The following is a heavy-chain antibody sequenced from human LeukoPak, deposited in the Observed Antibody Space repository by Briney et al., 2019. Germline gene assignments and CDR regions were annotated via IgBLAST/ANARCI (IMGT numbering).Heavy chain of an antibody. CDR3: ARGQIVVVVAATLSWVWYFDY. CDR1: GVSFSGYY. J-gene: IGHJ4*02. D-gene: IGHD2-15*01. V-gene: IGHV4-34*01. Sequence: SETLSLTCAVYGVSFSGYYWSWLRQPPGKGLEWMGEITHSGNTNYNPSLKSRLTISVDTSKNQFSLKLSSVTAADTAVYYWARGQIVVVVAATLSWVWYFDYWGQGTLVTVSS. CDR2: ITHSGNT.